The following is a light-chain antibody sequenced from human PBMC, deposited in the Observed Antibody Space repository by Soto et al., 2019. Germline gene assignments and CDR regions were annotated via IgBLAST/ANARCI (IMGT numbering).Light chain of an antibody. J-gene: IGLJ1*01. V-gene: IGLV2-14*01. CDR1: TSDVGDYNS. CDR3: SSYISSTALYV. CDR2: EVS. Sequence: QSALTQPASVSGSPGQSITISCTGITSDVGDYNSVSWYQRHPGKAPKLMIFEVSSRPSGVSDRFSGSKSGPTASLTISGLQAEDEADYYCSSYISSTALYVFGTGTKLTVL.